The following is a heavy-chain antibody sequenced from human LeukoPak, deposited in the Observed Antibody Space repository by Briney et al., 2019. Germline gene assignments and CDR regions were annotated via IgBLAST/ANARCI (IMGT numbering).Heavy chain of an antibody. CDR2: ISYDGSNK. CDR1: GFTFSSYG. D-gene: IGHD6-19*01. CDR3: SRSSTAVHTSGWYEGEFDC. Sequence: PGGSLRLSCAASGFTFSSYGMHWVRQAPGKGLEWVAVISYDGSNKYYADSVKGRFTISRDNSKNTLYLQMNSLRSDDTAVYYCSRSSTAVHTSGWYEGEFDCWGQGTLVTVSS. V-gene: IGHV3-30*03. J-gene: IGHJ4*02.